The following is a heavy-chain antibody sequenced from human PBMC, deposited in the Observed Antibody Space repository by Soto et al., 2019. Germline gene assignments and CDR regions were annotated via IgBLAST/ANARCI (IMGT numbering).Heavy chain of an antibody. D-gene: IGHD1-7*01. J-gene: IGHJ4*02. Sequence: RRLSCAASGFTFSSYAMSWVRQAPGKGLEWVSAISGSGGSTYYADSVKGRFTISRDNSKNTLYLQMNSLRAEDTAVYYCAKIGLTGTTSDYWSQGTLVTVSS. CDR3: AKIGLTGTTSDY. CDR1: GFTFSSYA. CDR2: ISGSGGST. V-gene: IGHV3-23*01.